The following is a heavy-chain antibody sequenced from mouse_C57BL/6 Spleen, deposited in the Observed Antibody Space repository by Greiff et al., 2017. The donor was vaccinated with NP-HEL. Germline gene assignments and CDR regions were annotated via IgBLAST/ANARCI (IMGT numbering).Heavy chain of an antibody. J-gene: IGHJ3*01. D-gene: IGHD2-4*01. CDR1: GFTFSSYA. CDR3: TRGGDYVPFAY. Sequence: EVQVVESGEGLVKPGGSLKLSCAASGFTFSSYAMSWVRQTPEKRLEWVAYISSGGDYIYYADTVKGRFTISRDNARNTLYLQMSSLKSEDTAMYYCTRGGDYVPFAYWGQGTLVTVSA. V-gene: IGHV5-9-1*02. CDR2: ISSGGDYI.